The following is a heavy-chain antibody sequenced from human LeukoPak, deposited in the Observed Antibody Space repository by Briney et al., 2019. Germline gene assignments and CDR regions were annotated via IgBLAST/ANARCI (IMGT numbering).Heavy chain of an antibody. CDR2: IYQSGST. D-gene: IGHD5-24*01. CDR1: GYPIRSGFY. J-gene: IGHJ4*02. CDR3: ARHEAEMATILGNY. V-gene: IGHV4-38-2*02. Sequence: PSETLSLTCTVSGYPIRSGFYWGWIRQPPGKGLEWVGSIYQSGSTFYNPSLKRRVTISVDTSKNQFSLSLRSVTAADTAVYYCARHEAEMATILGNYWGQGTLVIVSS.